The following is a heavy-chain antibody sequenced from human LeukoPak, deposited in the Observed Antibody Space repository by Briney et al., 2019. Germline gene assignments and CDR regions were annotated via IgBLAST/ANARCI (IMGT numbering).Heavy chain of an antibody. Sequence: PGGSLRLSCAASGFTVSSNYMSWVRQAPGKGLEWVSVIYSGGSTYYADSVKGRFTISRDNSKNTLYLQVNSLRAEDTAVYYCASAVLVTPKYFDYWGQGTLVTVSS. J-gene: IGHJ4*02. V-gene: IGHV3-66*02. CDR3: ASAVLVTPKYFDY. CDR1: GFTVSSNY. D-gene: IGHD3-22*01. CDR2: IYSGGST.